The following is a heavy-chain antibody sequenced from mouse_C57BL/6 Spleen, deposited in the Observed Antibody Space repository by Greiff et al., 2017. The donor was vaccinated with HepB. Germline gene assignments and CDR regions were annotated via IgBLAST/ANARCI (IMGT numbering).Heavy chain of an antibody. CDR1: GYTFTSYW. V-gene: IGHV1-74*01. CDR2: IHPSDSDT. J-gene: IGHJ1*03. Sequence: QVQLQQPGAELVKPGASVKVSCKASGYTFTSYWMHWVKQRPGQGLEWIGRIHPSDSDTNYNQKFKGKATLTVDKSSSTAYMQLSSLTAEDSAVYYLASIYDDYDGPYGDFDVWGTGTTVTVSS. CDR3: ASIYDDYDGPYGDFDV. D-gene: IGHD2-4*01.